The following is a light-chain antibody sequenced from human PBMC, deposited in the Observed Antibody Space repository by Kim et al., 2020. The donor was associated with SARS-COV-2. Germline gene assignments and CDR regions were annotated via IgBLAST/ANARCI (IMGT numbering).Light chain of an antibody. J-gene: IGLJ2*01. CDR2: DVN. Sequence: GQSNTITCTGTSSDVGGYNYVSWYQQHPGKAPKIMIYDVNNRPSGVSNRFSGSKSGNTASLTISGLHDEDEADYYCGSYTSSSTLIFGGGTQLTVL. CDR1: SSDVGGYNY. CDR3: GSYTSSSTLI. V-gene: IGLV2-14*03.